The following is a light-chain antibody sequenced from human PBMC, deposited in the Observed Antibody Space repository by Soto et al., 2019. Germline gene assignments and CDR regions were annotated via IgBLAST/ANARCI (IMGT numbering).Light chain of an antibody. CDR1: QSVLYSSNNKNY. Sequence: DIVMTQSPDSLAVSLGERGSINCKSSQSVLYSSNNKNYLAWYQQKPGKAPKLLIYGASSLQSGVPSRFSGSGSGTDFTLTISSLQPEDFATYYCQQSYSIFTFGGGTKVDIK. CDR3: QQSYSIFT. J-gene: IGKJ4*01. V-gene: IGKV4-1*01. CDR2: GAS.